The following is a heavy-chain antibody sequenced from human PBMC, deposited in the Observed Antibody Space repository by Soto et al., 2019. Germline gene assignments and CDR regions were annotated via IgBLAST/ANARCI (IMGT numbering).Heavy chain of an antibody. V-gene: IGHV3-15*07. CDR3: TTAPGLITIFGVVIRGENPDLFLDN. J-gene: IGHJ4*02. D-gene: IGHD3-3*01. CDR2: IKSKTDGGTT. CDR1: GFTFSNAW. Sequence: GGSLRLCCAASGFTFSNAWMNWVRQAPGKGLEWVGRIKSKTDGGTTDYAAPVKGRFTISRDDSKNTLYLQMNSLKTEDTAVYYCTTAPGLITIFGVVIRGENPDLFLDNWGQGTLVTVSS.